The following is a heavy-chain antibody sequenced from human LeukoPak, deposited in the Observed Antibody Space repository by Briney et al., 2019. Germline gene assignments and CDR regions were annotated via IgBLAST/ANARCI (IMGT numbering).Heavy chain of an antibody. V-gene: IGHV3-66*01. D-gene: IGHD3-22*01. CDR1: GFTVSSNY. CDR3: AREMAYYYDSSGYYPDY. Sequence: GGSLRLSCAASGFTVSSNYMSWVRPAPGKGLEWVSVIYSGGSTYYADSVKGRFTISRDNSKNTLYLQMNSLRAEDTAVYYCAREMAYYYDSSGYYPDYWGQGTLVTVSS. CDR2: IYSGGST. J-gene: IGHJ4*02.